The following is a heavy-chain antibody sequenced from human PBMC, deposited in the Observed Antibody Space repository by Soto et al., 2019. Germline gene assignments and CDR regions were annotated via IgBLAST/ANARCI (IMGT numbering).Heavy chain of an antibody. J-gene: IGHJ5*02. D-gene: IGHD2-15*01. Sequence: QVQLVQSGAEEKRPGSSVRVSCKASGGAFSRYAISWVRQAPGQGLEWMGGIIPMFDTPNYAQKFQGRLTITAGKATSPAPMTLTSLRSEGTARYYCARHRDPIIVVTVGAHNYLVTWGKGTQVTVP. CDR3: ARHRDPIIVVTVGAHNYLVT. CDR1: GGAFSRYA. V-gene: IGHV1-69*06. CDR2: IIPMFDTP.